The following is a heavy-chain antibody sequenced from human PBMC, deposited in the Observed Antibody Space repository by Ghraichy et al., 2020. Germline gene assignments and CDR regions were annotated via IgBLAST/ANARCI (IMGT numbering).Heavy chain of an antibody. J-gene: IGHJ4*02. D-gene: IGHD3-3*01. V-gene: IGHV3-23*01. CDR2: ISGSGGST. CDR3: AKGSDMGFLEWLSPITYYFDY. Sequence: GESLNISCAASGFTFSSYAMSWVRQAPGKGLEWVSAISGSGGSTYYADSVKGRFTISRDNSKNTLYLQMNSLRAEDTAVYYCAKGSDMGFLEWLSPITYYFDYWGQGTLVTVSS. CDR1: GFTFSSYA.